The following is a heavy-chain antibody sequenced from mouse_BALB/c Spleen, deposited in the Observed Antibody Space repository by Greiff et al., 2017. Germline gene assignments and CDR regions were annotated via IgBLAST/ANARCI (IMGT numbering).Heavy chain of an antibody. CDR3: AVRYDRYYCDY. D-gene: IGHD2-14*01. Sequence: QVQLQQSGAELMKPGASVKISCKATGYTFSRYWIEWVKQRPGHGLEWIGEILPGSGSTNYNEKFKGKATFTADTSSNTAYMQLSSLTSEDSAVYYCAVRYDRYYCDYWGQGTTHTVSS. CDR1: GYTFSRYW. V-gene: IGHV1-9*01. CDR2: ILPGSGST. J-gene: IGHJ2*01.